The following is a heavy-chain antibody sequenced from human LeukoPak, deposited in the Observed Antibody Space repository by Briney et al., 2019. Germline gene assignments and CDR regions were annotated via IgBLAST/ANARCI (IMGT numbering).Heavy chain of an antibody. CDR3: ARPRQGDYYFVY. J-gene: IGHJ4*02. D-gene: IGHD2-21*02. CDR2: INHSGST. Sequence: SETLSLTCAVYGGSFSGYYWSWIRQPPGKGLEWIGEINHSGSTNYNPSLKSRVTISVDTSKNQFSLKLSSVTAADTAVYYCARPRQGDYYFVYWGQGTLVTVSS. V-gene: IGHV4-34*01. CDR1: GGSFSGYY.